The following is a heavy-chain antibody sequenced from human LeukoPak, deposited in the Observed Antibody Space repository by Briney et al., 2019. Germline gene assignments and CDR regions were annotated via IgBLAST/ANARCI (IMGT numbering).Heavy chain of an antibody. CDR3: ARRYFDWLLN. CDR1: GGSFSGYY. V-gene: IGHV4-34*01. D-gene: IGHD3-9*01. Sequence: PSETLSLTCAVYGGSFSGYYWSWIRQPPGKGLERIGEINHSGSTNYNPSLKSRVTISVDTSKNQFSLKLSSVTAADTAVYYCARRYFDWLLNWGQGTLVTVSS. J-gene: IGHJ4*02. CDR2: INHSGST.